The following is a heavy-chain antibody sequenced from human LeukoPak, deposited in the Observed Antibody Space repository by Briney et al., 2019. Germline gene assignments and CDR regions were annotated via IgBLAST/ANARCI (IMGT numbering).Heavy chain of an antibody. CDR3: ARHLNWFDP. CDR2: IYYRGST. Sequence: SETLSLTCTVSGGSISSSSYYWGWIRQPPGKGLEWIGSIYYRGSTYYNPSLKSRVTISVDTSKNQFSLKLSSVTAADTAVYYCARHLNWFDPWGQGTLVTVSS. V-gene: IGHV4-39*01. CDR1: GGSISSSSYY. J-gene: IGHJ5*02.